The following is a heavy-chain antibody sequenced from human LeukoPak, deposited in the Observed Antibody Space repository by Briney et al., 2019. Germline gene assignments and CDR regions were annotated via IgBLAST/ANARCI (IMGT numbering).Heavy chain of an antibody. CDR1: GGSFSGYY. V-gene: IGHV4-34*01. CDR3: ARGERGYSYGYSDYYYYYGMDV. J-gene: IGHJ6*02. D-gene: IGHD5-18*01. CDR2: INHSGST. Sequence: SETLSLTCAVYGGSFSGYYWSWIRQPPGKGLEWIGEINHSGSTNYNPSLKSRVTISVDTSKNQFSLKLSSVTAADTAVYYCARGERGYSYGYSDYYYYYGMDVWGQGTTVTVSS.